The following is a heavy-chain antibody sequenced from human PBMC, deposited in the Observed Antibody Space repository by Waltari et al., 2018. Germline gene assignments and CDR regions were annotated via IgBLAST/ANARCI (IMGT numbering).Heavy chain of an antibody. CDR1: GGSISSSGYY. CDR3: ARLKMALGSLGGGMDV. V-gene: IGHV4-39*07. Sequence: QLQLQESGPGLVQPSETLSLTCTVPGGSISSSGYYWGWIRQPPGKGLEWIGSIYYSGSTYYNPSLKSRVTISVDTSKNQFSLKLSSVTAADTAVYYCARLKMALGSLGGGMDVWGQGTTVTVSS. CDR2: IYYSGST. D-gene: IGHD3-16*01. J-gene: IGHJ6*02.